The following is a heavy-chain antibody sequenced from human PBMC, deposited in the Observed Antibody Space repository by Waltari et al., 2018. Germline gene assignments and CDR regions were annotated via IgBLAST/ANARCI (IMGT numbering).Heavy chain of an antibody. V-gene: IGHV3-23*01. CDR2: ISATGSST. Sequence: DVQMLESGGGLVQPGGSLRLACVASGFAFSNYALCWVRQTPGKGLEWVSGISATGSSTYNADSVRGRFTISRDNSKSTLFLQINGLRTDDTAVYYCARRTSWGRGTLVTVSS. CDR1: GFAFSNYA. CDR3: ARRTS. J-gene: IGHJ4*02.